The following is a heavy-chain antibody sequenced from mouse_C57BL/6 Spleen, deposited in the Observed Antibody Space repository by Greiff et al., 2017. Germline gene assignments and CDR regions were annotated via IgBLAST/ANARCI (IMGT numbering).Heavy chain of an antibody. CDR1: GYSITSGYY. CDR2: ISYDGSN. V-gene: IGHV3-6*01. Sequence: EVQLQESGPGLVKPSQSLSLTCSVTGYSITSGYYWNWIRQFPGNKLEWMGYISYDGSNNYNPSPKNRISITLDNSKNQFFLKLNSVTTEDTATYYCARGSNYNFAYWGQGTLVTVSA. CDR3: ARGSNYNFAY. J-gene: IGHJ3*01. D-gene: IGHD2-5*01.